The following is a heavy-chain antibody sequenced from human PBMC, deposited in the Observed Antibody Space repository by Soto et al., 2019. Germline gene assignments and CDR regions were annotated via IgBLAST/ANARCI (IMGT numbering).Heavy chain of an antibody. D-gene: IGHD6-19*01. CDR2: IFPSDSDT. V-gene: IGHV5-51*01. CDR1: GYSFTNSW. J-gene: IGHJ4*02. CDR3: ARIGSVLDY. Sequence: PGESLKISCKGSGYSFTNSWIAWVRQMPGKGLEWMGIIFPSDSDTRYSPSFQGQVTISADKSINTAYLQWSSLRASDTAVYYCARIGSVLDYWGQGTLVTVSS.